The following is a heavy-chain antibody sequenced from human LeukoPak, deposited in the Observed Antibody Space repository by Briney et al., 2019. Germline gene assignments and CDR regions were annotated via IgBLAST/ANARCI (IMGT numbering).Heavy chain of an antibody. Sequence: GGSLRLSCAASGFSFSSYGMHWVCQAPGKGLEWVAVISYDGNNKYYADSVKGRFTISRDNSKNTLYLQMNSLRAEDTAVYYCAKDILGYCSSTSCSPGDYWGQGTLVTVSS. D-gene: IGHD2-2*03. J-gene: IGHJ4*02. V-gene: IGHV3-30*18. CDR3: AKDILGYCSSTSCSPGDY. CDR2: ISYDGNNK. CDR1: GFSFSSYG.